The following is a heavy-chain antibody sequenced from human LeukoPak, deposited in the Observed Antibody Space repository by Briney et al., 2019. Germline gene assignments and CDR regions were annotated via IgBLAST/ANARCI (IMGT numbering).Heavy chain of an antibody. Sequence: PSETLSLTCAVSGYSISSGYYWGWIRQPPGKGLEWIGSIYHSGSTYYNPSLKSRVTISVDTSKNQFSLKLSSVTAADTVVYYCARVRYFDWSDWFDPWGQGTLVTVSS. D-gene: IGHD3-9*01. CDR3: ARVRYFDWSDWFDP. J-gene: IGHJ5*02. V-gene: IGHV4-38-2*01. CDR1: GYSISSGYY. CDR2: IYHSGST.